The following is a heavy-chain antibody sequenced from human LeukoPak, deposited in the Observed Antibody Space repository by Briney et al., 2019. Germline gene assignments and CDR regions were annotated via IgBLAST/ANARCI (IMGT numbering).Heavy chain of an antibody. Sequence: SETLSLTCTVSGRSISSYYWSWVRQPPGKGLEWIGYIYYGGSTNYNPSLKSRVTISVDTSKNQFSLKLSSVTAADTAVYYCARGPGLCPWEGSCVYYGMDVWGKGTTVTVSS. CDR3: ARGPGLCPWEGSCVYYGMDV. V-gene: IGHV4-59*01. J-gene: IGHJ6*04. D-gene: IGHD2-15*01. CDR1: GRSISSYY. CDR2: IYYGGST.